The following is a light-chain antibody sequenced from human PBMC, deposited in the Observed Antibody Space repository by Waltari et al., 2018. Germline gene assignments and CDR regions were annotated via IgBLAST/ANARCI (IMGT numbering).Light chain of an antibody. Sequence: EIVLTQSPDFQSVTPKEKVTITCRASQSIGTTLHWYQQKPAHSPNLLIKYASQSISGVPSGFSGSGSGTDFTLTINSLEAEDAATYYCHQSSSLPLTFGGGTKVEIK. CDR1: QSIGTT. J-gene: IGKJ4*01. V-gene: IGKV6-21*02. CDR3: HQSSSLPLT. CDR2: YAS.